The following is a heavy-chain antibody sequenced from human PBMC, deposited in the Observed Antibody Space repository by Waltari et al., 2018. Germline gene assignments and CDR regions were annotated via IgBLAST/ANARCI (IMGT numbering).Heavy chain of an antibody. V-gene: IGHV3-15*01. CDR3: TTGFGYHAPDY. J-gene: IGHJ4*02. Sequence: EVQLVESGGGLVKPGGSLRLSCAASGFTFSNAWMSWVRQAPGKGLEWVGRIKSKTDGGTTGYAAPVKGRFTISRDDSKNTLYLQMNSLKTEDTAVYYCTTGFGYHAPDYWGQGTLVTVSS. D-gene: IGHD6-25*01. CDR2: IKSKTDGGTT. CDR1: GFTFSNAW.